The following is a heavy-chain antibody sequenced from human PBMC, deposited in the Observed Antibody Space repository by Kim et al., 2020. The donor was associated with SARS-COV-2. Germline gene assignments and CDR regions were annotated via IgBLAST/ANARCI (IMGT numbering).Heavy chain of an antibody. CDR3: AREDWRISSTSQESYYGMDL. Sequence: SETLSLTCTVSGGSISSYYWSWIRQPAGKGLEWIGRIYTSGSTNYNPSLKSRVTMSVDTSKNQFSLKLSSVTAADTAVYYCAREDWRISSTSQESYYGMDLWGQGTAVTVSS. CDR2: IYTSGST. J-gene: IGHJ6*02. CDR1: GGSISSYY. D-gene: IGHD2-2*01. V-gene: IGHV4-4*07.